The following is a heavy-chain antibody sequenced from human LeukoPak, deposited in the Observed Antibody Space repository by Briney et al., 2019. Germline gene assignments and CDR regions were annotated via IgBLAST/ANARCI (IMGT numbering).Heavy chain of an antibody. CDR2: ISSSSSYI. V-gene: IGHV3-21*04. CDR1: GFTFSSYS. J-gene: IGHJ6*02. Sequence: PGGSLRLSCAASGFTFSSYSMNWVRQAPGKGLEWVSSISSSSSYIYYADSVKGRFTISRDNAKNSLYLQMNSLRAEDTAVYYCARSVYYDSSGYPNFPYYYGMDVWGQGTTVTVSS. D-gene: IGHD3-22*01. CDR3: ARSVYYDSSGYPNFPYYYGMDV.